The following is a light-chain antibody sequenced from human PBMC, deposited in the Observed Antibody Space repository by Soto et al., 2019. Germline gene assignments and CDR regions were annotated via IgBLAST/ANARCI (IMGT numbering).Light chain of an antibody. V-gene: IGLV2-11*01. CDR3: CSYAGSRYV. Sequence: QSAPTQPRSVSGSPGQSVTISCTGTSSDVGEYDYVSWYQQHPGKAPKLMIFDVSERPSGVPDRFSGSKTGNTASLTISGLQAEDEADYYCCSYAGSRYVFGTGTKLTVL. J-gene: IGLJ1*01. CDR1: SSDVGEYDY. CDR2: DVS.